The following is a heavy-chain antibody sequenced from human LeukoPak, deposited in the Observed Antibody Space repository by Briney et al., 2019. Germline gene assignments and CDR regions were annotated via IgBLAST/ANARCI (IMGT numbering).Heavy chain of an antibody. CDR1: GGSISSHY. CDR2: IYNSGST. D-gene: IGHD2-21*01. CDR3: ARGKDWYYFDY. J-gene: IGHJ4*02. V-gene: IGHV4-59*11. Sequence: SETLSLTCTVSGGSISSHYWSWIRQPPGEGLEWIGYIYNSGSTNYNPSLKSRVTISVDTSKNQFSLKLSSVTAADTAVYYCARGKDWYYFDYWGQGTLVTVSS.